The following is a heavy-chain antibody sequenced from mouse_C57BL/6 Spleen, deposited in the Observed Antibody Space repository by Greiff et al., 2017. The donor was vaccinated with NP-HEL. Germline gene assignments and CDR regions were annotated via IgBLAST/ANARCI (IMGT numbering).Heavy chain of an antibody. CDR3: ARLYSNYWYFDV. CDR1: GFTFSDYY. CDR2: ISNGGGST. J-gene: IGHJ1*03. V-gene: IGHV5-12*01. Sequence: EVHLVESGGGLVQPGGSLKLSCAASGFTFSDYYMYWVRQTPEKRLEWVAYISNGGGSTYYPDTVKGRFTISRDNAKNTLYLQMSRLKSEDTAMYYCARLYSNYWYFDVWGTGTTVTVSS. D-gene: IGHD2-5*01.